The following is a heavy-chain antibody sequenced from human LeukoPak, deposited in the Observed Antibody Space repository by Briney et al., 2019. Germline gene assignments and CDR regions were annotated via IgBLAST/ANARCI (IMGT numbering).Heavy chain of an antibody. CDR3: ASFIAAANWFDP. CDR2: IYHSGST. V-gene: IGHV4-30-2*01. J-gene: IGHJ5*02. CDR1: GGSISSGSYY. Sequence: SQTLSLTCTVSGGSISSGSYYWSWIRQPPGKGLEWIGYIYHSGSTYYNPSLKSRVTISVDRSKNQFSLKLSSVTAADTAVYYCASFIAAANWFDPWGQGTLVTVSS. D-gene: IGHD6-13*01.